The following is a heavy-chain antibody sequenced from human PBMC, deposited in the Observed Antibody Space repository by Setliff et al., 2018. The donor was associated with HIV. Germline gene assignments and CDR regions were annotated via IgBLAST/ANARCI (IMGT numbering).Heavy chain of an antibody. CDR3: ATLIHIPQPLDY. Sequence: ASVKVSCKASGYTFTSYPMHWVRQAPGQGLEWMGRINPNSGDTNYAQKFQGRVTLTIDTSISTAYMELSGLRSDDTAVYYCATLIHIPQPLDYWGQGTLVTVSS. CDR2: INPNSGDT. V-gene: IGHV1-2*06. CDR1: GYTFTSYP. J-gene: IGHJ4*02.